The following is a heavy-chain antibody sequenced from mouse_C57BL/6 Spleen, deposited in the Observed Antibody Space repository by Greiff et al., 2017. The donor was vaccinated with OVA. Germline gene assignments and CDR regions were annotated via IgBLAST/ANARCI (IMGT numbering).Heavy chain of an antibody. J-gene: IGHJ4*01. Sequence: QVQLQQPGAELVMPGASVKLSCKASGYTFTSYWMHWVKQRPGQGLEWIGDIYPGSGSTNYNEKFKSKATLTVDTSSSTAYMQLSSLTSEDSAVYYCARWEDYYAMDYWGQGTSVTVSS. V-gene: IGHV1-55*01. CDR1: GYTFTSYW. CDR2: IYPGSGST. CDR3: ARWEDYYAMDY. D-gene: IGHD4-1*01.